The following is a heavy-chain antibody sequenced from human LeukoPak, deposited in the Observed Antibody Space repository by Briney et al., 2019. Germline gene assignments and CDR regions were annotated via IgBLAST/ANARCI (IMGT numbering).Heavy chain of an antibody. CDR1: GGSISSYY. D-gene: IGHD4-23*01. J-gene: IGHJ4*02. Sequence: SETLSLTCTVSGGSISSYYWSWIRQPSGKGLEWIGYIYYSGSTNYNPSLKSRVTISVDTSKNQFSLKLSSVTAADTVVYYCANYGGNSMAYWGQGTLVTVS. CDR3: ANYGGNSMAY. V-gene: IGHV4-59*01. CDR2: IYYSGST.